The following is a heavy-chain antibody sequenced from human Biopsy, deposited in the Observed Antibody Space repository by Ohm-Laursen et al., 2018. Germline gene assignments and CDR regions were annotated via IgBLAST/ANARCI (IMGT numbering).Heavy chain of an antibody. V-gene: IGHV4-59*01. Sequence: SETLSLTCTVSGYSISSYYWSWIRQPPGQGLEWIGYGYYTGSTDYNPSLQSLVTISGDTSKNLFSLRLRSVTPADTAIYYRARDRGYYSDRTVPGYFDLWGRGTLVTVSS. CDR1: GYSISSYY. CDR3: ARDRGYYSDRTVPGYFDL. CDR2: GYYTGST. J-gene: IGHJ2*01. D-gene: IGHD3-22*01.